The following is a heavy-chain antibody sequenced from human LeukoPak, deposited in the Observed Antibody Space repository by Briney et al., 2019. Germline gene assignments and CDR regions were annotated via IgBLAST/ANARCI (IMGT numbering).Heavy chain of an antibody. CDR3: ARDGYIVGATTDWFDP. D-gene: IGHD1-26*01. CDR2: ISYDGSNK. CDR1: GFTFSSYG. Sequence: PGGSLRLSCAASGFTFSSYGMHWVRQAPGKGLEWVAVISYDGSNKYYADSVKGRFTISRDNSKNTLYLQMNSLRAEETAVYYCARDGYIVGATTDWFDPWGQGTLVTVSS. V-gene: IGHV3-30*03. J-gene: IGHJ5*02.